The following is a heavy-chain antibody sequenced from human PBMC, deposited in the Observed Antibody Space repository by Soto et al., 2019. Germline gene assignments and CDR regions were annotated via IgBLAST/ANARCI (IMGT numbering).Heavy chain of an antibody. D-gene: IGHD2-15*01. Sequence: PXEILSLTCTVSGGSIYRSGYYWGWIRQPPGRGLEWIGNIDYNGVTYSNPSLKSRVTISRDTSKNQFSLKLTSVTAADTALYYCGKVLVAATGHTDSDSWGPGTLVTVSS. CDR1: GGSIYRSGYY. J-gene: IGHJ4*02. V-gene: IGHV4-39*01. CDR3: GKVLVAATGHTDSDS. CDR2: IDYNGVT.